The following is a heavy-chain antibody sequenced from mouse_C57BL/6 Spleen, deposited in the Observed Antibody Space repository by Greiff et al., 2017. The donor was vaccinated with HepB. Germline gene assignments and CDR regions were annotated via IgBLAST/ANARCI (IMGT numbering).Heavy chain of an antibody. CDR2: IHPNSGST. J-gene: IGHJ3*01. CDR3: ARLGYDYDGGLAY. CDR1: GYTFTSYW. D-gene: IGHD2-4*01. V-gene: IGHV1-64*01. Sequence: VQLQQSGAELVKPGASVKLSCKASGYTFTSYWMHWVKQRPGQGLEWIGMIHPNSGSTNYNEKFKSKATLTVDKSSSTAYMQLSSLTSEDSAVYYCARLGYDYDGGLAYWGQRTLVTVSA.